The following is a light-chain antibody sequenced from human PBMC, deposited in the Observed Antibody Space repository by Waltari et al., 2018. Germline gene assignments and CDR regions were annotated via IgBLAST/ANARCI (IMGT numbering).Light chain of an antibody. J-gene: IGKJ5*01. V-gene: IGKV3-15*01. CDR3: QQYSLGPPIT. Sequence: IVLTQSPDTLSVSPGETATLSFRASQNINSNLAWYHQRPGQPPRLLIHAASTRAPGVPARCSGSRSGTEFTLTISNLQSEDFAVYYCQQYSLGPPITFGQGTRLEIK. CDR2: AAS. CDR1: QNINSN.